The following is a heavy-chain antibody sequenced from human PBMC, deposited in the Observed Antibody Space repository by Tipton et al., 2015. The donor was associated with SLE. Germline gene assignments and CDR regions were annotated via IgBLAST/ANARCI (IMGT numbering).Heavy chain of an antibody. Sequence: TLSLTCTVSGYSISSGYYWGWIRQPPGKGLEWIGSIYYSGSTYYNPSLKSRVTISVDTSKNQFSLKLSSVTAADTAVYYCARGGDEQVPLYYYMDVWGKGTTVTVSS. CDR2: IYYSGST. D-gene: IGHD6-13*01. CDR1: GYSISSGYY. J-gene: IGHJ6*03. V-gene: IGHV4-38-2*02. CDR3: ARGGDEQVPLYYYMDV.